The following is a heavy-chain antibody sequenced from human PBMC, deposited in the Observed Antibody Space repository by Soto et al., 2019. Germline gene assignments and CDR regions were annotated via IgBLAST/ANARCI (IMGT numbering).Heavy chain of an antibody. CDR2: IYYSGST. J-gene: IGHJ4*02. Sequence: KSSETLSLTXTVSGGSISSYYWSWIRQPPGKGLEWIGYIYYSGSTNYNPSLKSRVTISVDTSKNQFSLKLSSVTAADTAVYYCARENYYDSSGYRTFDYWGQGTLVTVSS. D-gene: IGHD3-22*01. CDR3: ARENYYDSSGYRTFDY. V-gene: IGHV4-59*01. CDR1: GGSISSYY.